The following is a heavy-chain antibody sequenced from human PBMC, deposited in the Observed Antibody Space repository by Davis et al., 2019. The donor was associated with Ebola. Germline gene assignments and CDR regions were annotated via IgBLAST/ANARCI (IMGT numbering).Heavy chain of an antibody. Sequence: PGGSLRLSCAASGFTFDDYAMHWVRQIPGKGLEWVSGISWNGGGIGYADSVRGRFTISRDNAKNSLYLQMSRLRAEDTAVYYCAILKGTYGMDVWGQGTTVTVSS. D-gene: IGHD3-10*01. V-gene: IGHV3-9*01. J-gene: IGHJ6*02. CDR3: AILKGTYGMDV. CDR1: GFTFDDYA. CDR2: ISWNGGGI.